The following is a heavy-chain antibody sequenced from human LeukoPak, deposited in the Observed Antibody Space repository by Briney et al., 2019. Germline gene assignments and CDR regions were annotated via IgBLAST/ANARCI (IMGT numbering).Heavy chain of an antibody. J-gene: IGHJ5*02. CDR1: GYTFTSYY. V-gene: IGHV1-46*03. CDR3: ARGHSSSWEYNWFDP. D-gene: IGHD6-13*01. CDR2: INPSGGST. Sequence: ASVKVSCKASGYTFTSYYMHWVRQAPGQGLEWMGIINPSGGSTSYAQKFQGRVTMTRDTSTSTVYMELSSPRSEDTAVYYCARGHSSSWEYNWFDPWGQGTLVTVSS.